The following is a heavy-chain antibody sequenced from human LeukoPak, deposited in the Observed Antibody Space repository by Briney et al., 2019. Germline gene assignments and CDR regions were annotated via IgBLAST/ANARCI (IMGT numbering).Heavy chain of an antibody. CDR2: IIPILGTA. D-gene: IGHD6-6*01. CDR1: GGTFSSYA. CDR3: AREVVAARLGWFDP. Sequence: GASVKVSCKASGGTFSSYAISWVRQAPGQGLEWMGGIIPILGTANYAQKFQGRVTITTDESTSTAYMELSSLRSEDTAVYYCAREVVAARLGWFDPWGQGTLVTVSS. J-gene: IGHJ5*02. V-gene: IGHV1-69*05.